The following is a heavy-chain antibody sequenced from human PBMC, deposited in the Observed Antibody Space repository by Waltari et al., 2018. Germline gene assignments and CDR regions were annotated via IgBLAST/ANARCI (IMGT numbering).Heavy chain of an antibody. D-gene: IGHD3-22*01. V-gene: IGHV4-34*01. J-gene: IGHJ6*02. CDR3: ASLKGYDSSGYTQDYYYGMDV. CDR1: GGSFSGYY. Sequence: QVQLQQWGAGLLKPSETLSLTCAVYGGSFSGYYWSWIRQPPGTGLEWIGEINHNGSTNYNPSLKSRVTISVDTSKNQFSLKLSSVTAADTAVYYCASLKGYDSSGYTQDYYYGMDVWGQGTTVTVSS. CDR2: INHNGST.